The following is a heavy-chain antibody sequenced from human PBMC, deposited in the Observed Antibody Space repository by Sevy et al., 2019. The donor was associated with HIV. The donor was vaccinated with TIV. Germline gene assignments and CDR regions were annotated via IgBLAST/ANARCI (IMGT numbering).Heavy chain of an antibody. Sequence: GGSLRLSCAASGFTITGKAVHWVRQAPGKGLEWMAVISYDGNNKNYADSVKGRFNISRDKSKNVVYLELNSLRVEDTAVYYCAREYSHGDPSDFLSCYYHSYYYGMDVWGQGTTVTVSS. CDR2: ISYDGNNK. CDR3: AREYSHGDPSDFLSCYYHSYYYGMDV. J-gene: IGHJ6*02. CDR1: GFTITGKA. D-gene: IGHD3-3*01. V-gene: IGHV3-30-3*01.